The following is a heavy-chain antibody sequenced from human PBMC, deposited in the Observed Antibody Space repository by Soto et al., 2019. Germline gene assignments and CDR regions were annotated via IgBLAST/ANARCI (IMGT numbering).Heavy chain of an antibody. D-gene: IGHD3-3*01. V-gene: IGHV4-30-2*01. J-gene: IGHJ5*02. CDR2: IYHYGNA. CDR3: ARRVSASAGSWFDP. CDR1: CGSIRSGGDS. Sequence: QLQLQESGSGLVKPSQTLSLTCAVSCGSIRSGGDSWIWIRQPPGKDLEWIGYIYHYGNAYYNPSLKSRVTISVDRSKNQFSLQLTSVTAADTAVYYCARRVSASAGSWFDPWGQGTLVTVSS.